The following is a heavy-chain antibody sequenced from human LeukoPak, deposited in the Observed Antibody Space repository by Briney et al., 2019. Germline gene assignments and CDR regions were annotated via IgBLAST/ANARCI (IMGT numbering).Heavy chain of an antibody. J-gene: IGHJ4*02. Sequence: GGSLRLSCAVSGLTFSDSFITWIRQAPGKGLEWLAYTGDRGDIIYHADSVKGRFTISRDNAKSSVYLLMNNLRDEDTGVYYCARPFDSSVDYWGQGTVVTVSS. CDR1: GLTFSDSF. D-gene: IGHD3-9*01. CDR3: ARPFDSSVDY. CDR2: TGDRGDII. V-gene: IGHV3-11*01.